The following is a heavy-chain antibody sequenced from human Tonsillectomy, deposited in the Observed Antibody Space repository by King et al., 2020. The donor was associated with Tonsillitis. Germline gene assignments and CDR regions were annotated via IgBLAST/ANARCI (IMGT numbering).Heavy chain of an antibody. CDR2: ISYDGSNK. D-gene: IGHD4-17*01. CDR3: ARDPQSHDYGEYEDYNYYYGMDV. V-gene: IGHV3-30-3*01. Sequence: VQLVESGGGVVQPGRSLRLSCAASGFTFSSYAMHWVRQAPGKGLEWVADISYDGSNKYYADYVKGRFTISRDNSKNTLYLQMNSLRAEDTAVYYCARDPQSHDYGEYEDYNYYYGMDVWGRGTTVTASS. J-gene: IGHJ6*02. CDR1: GFTFSSYA.